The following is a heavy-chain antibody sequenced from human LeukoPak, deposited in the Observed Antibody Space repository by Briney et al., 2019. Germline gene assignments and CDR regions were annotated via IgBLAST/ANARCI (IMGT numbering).Heavy chain of an antibody. D-gene: IGHD2-21*01. CDR2: IYYSGDT. CDR3: ARNSPSIEGGAFDI. V-gene: IGHV4-39*07. J-gene: IGHJ3*02. CDR1: RGSISGSISSNNYY. Sequence: SETLSLTCTVSRGSISGSISSNNYYWDWIRQPPGKGLEWIGSIYYSGDTYYNPSLKSRVTISVGTSKNQFSLKLNPVTAADTAVYYCARNSPSIEGGAFDIWGQGTMVTVSS.